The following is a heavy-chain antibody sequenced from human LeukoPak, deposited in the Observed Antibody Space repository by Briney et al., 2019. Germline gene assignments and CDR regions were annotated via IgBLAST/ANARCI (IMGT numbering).Heavy chain of an antibody. V-gene: IGHV4-34*01. D-gene: IGHD3-16*01. CDR1: GGSFSGYY. CDR2: INHSGST. CDR3: ATDGGVIVDY. Sequence: PSETLSLTCAVYGGSFSGYYWSWIRQPPGKGLEWIGEINHSGSTNYNPSLKSRVTISVDTSKNQFSLKLSSVTAADTAVYYCATDGGVIVDYWGQGTLVTVSS. J-gene: IGHJ4*02.